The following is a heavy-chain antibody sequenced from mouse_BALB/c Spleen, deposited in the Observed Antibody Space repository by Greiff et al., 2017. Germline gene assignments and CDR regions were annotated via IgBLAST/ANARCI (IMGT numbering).Heavy chain of an antibody. CDR1: GYSITSDYA. CDR3: ARGYDGEGYAMDY. J-gene: IGHJ4*01. Sequence: EVKLQESGPGLVKPSQSLSLTCTVTGYSITSDYAWNWIRQFPGNKLEWMGYISYSGSTSYNPSLKSRISITRDTSKNQFFLQLNSVTTEDTATYYCARGYDGEGYAMDYWGQGTSVTVSS. D-gene: IGHD2-2*01. V-gene: IGHV3-2*02. CDR2: ISYSGST.